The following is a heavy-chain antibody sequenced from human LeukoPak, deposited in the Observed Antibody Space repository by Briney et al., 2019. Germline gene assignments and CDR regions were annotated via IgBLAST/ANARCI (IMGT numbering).Heavy chain of an antibody. CDR2: MYYRGTT. D-gene: IGHD2-15*01. J-gene: IGHJ4*02. Sequence: SETLSLTCSVSGVSISSSSYYWGWIRQSPGTGLQWIGSMYYRGTTYENSSLKSRLTLSIDTSNNQFSLKLTSVTAADTAVYYCAREYSRSVVAGSRPDLWGQGLLVTVSS. CDR1: GVSISSSSYY. CDR3: AREYSRSVVAGSRPDL. V-gene: IGHV4-39*02.